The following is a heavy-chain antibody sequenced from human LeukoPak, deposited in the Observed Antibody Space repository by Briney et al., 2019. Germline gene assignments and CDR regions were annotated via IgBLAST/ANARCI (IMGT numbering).Heavy chain of an antibody. J-gene: IGHJ4*02. CDR1: GFTFSGSA. CDR3: TRRGYYGSSGYHKDY. Sequence: GGSLRLSCAASGFTFSGSAMHWVRQASGKGLEWVGRIRSKANSYATAYAASVKGRFTISRDDSKNTAYLQMNSLKTEDTAVYYCTRRGYYGSSGYHKDYWGQGTLVTVSS. V-gene: IGHV3-73*01. D-gene: IGHD3-22*01. CDR2: IRSKANSYAT.